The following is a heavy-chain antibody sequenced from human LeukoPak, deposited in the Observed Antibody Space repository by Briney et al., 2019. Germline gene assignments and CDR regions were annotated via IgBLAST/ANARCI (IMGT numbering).Heavy chain of an antibody. CDR1: GFIFSNYG. D-gene: IGHD4-17*01. CDR2: ISSDGDNT. V-gene: IGHV3-64D*06. J-gene: IGHJ4*02. Sequence: PGGSLRLSCSASGFIFSNYGMYWVRQAPGKGLEFVSAISSDGDNTFYADSVKGRFTISRDNSKNTLYLQTSSLRGEGTAVYYCVRVNDYGDRNPYHFGYWGQGTLVTVSS. CDR3: VRVNDYGDRNPYHFGY.